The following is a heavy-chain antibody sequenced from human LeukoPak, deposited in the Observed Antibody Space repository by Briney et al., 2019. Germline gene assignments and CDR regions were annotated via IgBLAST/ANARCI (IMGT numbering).Heavy chain of an antibody. Sequence: SETLSLTCTVSGGSISSYYWSWVRQSPGKGLEWIGYICCSGSTNYNPSLKSRVTISVNTSKNQFPLKLSSGTAADTAVYYCARSGSGWYRVYYYYMDVWDKGTTVTVSS. CDR3: ARSGSGWYRVYYYYMDV. CDR2: ICCSGST. D-gene: IGHD6-19*01. CDR1: GGSISSYY. J-gene: IGHJ6*03. V-gene: IGHV4-59*01.